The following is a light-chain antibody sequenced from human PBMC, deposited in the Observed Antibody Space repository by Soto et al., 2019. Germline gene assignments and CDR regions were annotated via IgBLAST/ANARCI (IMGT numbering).Light chain of an antibody. CDR3: RSYDSSLSGSV. Sequence: QSVLTQPPSVSGAPGQRVTISCTGSSSNIGAGYDVHWYQQLPGTAPKLLIYGNSNRPSGVPYRFSGSKSGNSASLAISGLQAEDEADYYCRSYDSSLSGSVFGGGTKLTVL. CDR2: GNS. J-gene: IGLJ2*01. V-gene: IGLV1-40*01. CDR1: SSNIGAGYD.